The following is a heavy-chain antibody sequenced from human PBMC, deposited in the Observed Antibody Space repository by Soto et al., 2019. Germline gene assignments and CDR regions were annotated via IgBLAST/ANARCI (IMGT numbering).Heavy chain of an antibody. D-gene: IGHD6-13*01. J-gene: IGHJ6*02. CDR2: IGTAGDT. CDR3: ARDAAAHGMDV. CDR1: GFTFSSYD. V-gene: IGHV3-13*01. Sequence: GGSLRLSCAASGFTFSSYDMHWVRQATGKGLEWVSAIGTAGDTYYPGSVKGRFTISRENAKNSLYLQMNSLRAEDTAVYYCARDAAAHGMDVWGQGTTVTVSS.